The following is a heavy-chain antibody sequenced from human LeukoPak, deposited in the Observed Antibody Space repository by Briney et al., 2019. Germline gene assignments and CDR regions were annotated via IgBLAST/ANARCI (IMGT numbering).Heavy chain of an antibody. Sequence: ASVTVSCTASVYTSTSPDINWVRQATGKGVEWLGWMNPSDDTGYAQKFEGRITMTRDTSINKAYMELSSLRSGDTAVYYCARYTYRNGFDIWGQETMVTVSS. CDR1: VYTSTSPD. J-gene: IGHJ3*02. CDR3: ARYTYRNGFDI. V-gene: IGHV1-8*01. CDR2: MNPSDDT. D-gene: IGHD3-16*02.